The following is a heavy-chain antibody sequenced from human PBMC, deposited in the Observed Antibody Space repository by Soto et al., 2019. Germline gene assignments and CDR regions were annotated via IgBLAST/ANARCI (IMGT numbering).Heavy chain of an antibody. CDR1: GGSFSGYY. CDR3: ARLGRVTIFGVVIPDAFDI. Sequence: PSETLSLTCAVYGGSFSGYYWSWIRQPPGKGLEWIGEINHSGSTNYNPSLKSRVTISVDTSKNQFSLKLSSVTAADTAVYYCARLGRVTIFGVVIPDAFDIWGQGTIVTVSS. V-gene: IGHV4-34*01. J-gene: IGHJ3*02. CDR2: INHSGST. D-gene: IGHD3-3*01.